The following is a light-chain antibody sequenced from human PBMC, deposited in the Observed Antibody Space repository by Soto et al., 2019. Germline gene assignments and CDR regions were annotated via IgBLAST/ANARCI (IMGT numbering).Light chain of an antibody. CDR3: QQYNNWPWT. J-gene: IGKJ1*01. Sequence: EIVMTQSPGTLSLSPGERATLSCRASQTVRNNYLAWYQQKPGQAPRLLIHGTFTRATGIPARFSGSGSGTEFTLTISTLQSEDFAVYYCQQYNNWPWTFGQGTKVDIK. CDR1: QTVRNN. CDR2: GTF. V-gene: IGKV3-15*01.